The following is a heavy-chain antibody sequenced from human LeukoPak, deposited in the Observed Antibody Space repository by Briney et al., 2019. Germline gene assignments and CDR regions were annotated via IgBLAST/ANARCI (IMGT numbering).Heavy chain of an antibody. V-gene: IGHV3-74*01. CDR3: TRDLMDYDVSTGLHHYYMDV. J-gene: IGHJ6*02. Sequence: GGSLRLSCVASGFTFSSYWMHWVRQDPRKGLVWVSRISGDGRSINYADSVRGRFTISRDNAKNTLYLQMNTLRVEDTAVYYCTRDLMDYDVSTGLHHYYMDVWGQGTTVTVSS. CDR1: GFTFSSYW. CDR2: ISGDGRSI. D-gene: IGHD3-9*01.